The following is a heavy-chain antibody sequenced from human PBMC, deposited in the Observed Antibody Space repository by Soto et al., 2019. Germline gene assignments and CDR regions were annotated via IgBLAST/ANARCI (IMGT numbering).Heavy chain of an antibody. CDR2: IYHIGST. CDR3: AGAEYSYDSSGYYPHWFDP. Sequence: QLQLQESGSGLVKPSQTLSLTCAVSGGAISSGGYSWSWIRQTPGKGLEWIGYIYHIGSTYYNPSLKRRVTIVVDRSKNQCYLKLSSVSAADTAVYYCAGAEYSYDSSGYYPHWFDPWGQGRLVTVSS. D-gene: IGHD3-22*01. J-gene: IGHJ5*02. CDR1: GGAISSGGYS. V-gene: IGHV4-30-2*01.